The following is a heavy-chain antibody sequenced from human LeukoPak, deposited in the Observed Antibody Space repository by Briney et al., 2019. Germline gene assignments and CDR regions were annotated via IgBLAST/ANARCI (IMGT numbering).Heavy chain of an antibody. CDR3: TRDTAARD. CDR2: IRREAYGGTT. J-gene: IGHJ4*02. D-gene: IGHD2-2*01. CDR1: GFTFGDYA. Sequence: GGSLRLSCTVSGFTFGDYAMSWFRQAPGKGLEWVGFIRREAYGGTTEYAASVKGRFTISRDDSKSNAYLQMNSLKIEDTAVYYCTRDTAARDWGQGTLVTVSS. V-gene: IGHV3-49*03.